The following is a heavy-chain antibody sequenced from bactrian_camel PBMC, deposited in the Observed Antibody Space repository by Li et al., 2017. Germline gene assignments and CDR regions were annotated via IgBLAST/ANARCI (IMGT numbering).Heavy chain of an antibody. Sequence: HVQLVESGGGSVQSGGTLRLSCAVSGYAPNAYCMGWSRQAPGKECELVSAINVDGTTKYGDSVKGRFAISQDNIKDTVYLQMVHLKPEDTAIYYCETTRSYPSDNDYLRCGRFGFFGQGTQVTVS. V-gene: IGHV3S53*01. CDR3: ETTRSYPSDNDYLRCGRFGF. CDR2: INVDGTT. CDR1: GYAPNAYC. D-gene: IGHD4*01. J-gene: IGHJ6*01.